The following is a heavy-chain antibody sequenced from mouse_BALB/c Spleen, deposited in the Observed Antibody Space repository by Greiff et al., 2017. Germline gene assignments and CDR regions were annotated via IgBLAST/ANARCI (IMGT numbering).Heavy chain of an antibody. V-gene: IGHV1S130*01. CDR1: GYTFTSSW. D-gene: IGHD2-10*01. CDR3: ARSSAYYEDAMDY. CDR2: IHPNSGNT. Sequence: VQLQQSGSVLVRPGASVNLSCKASGYTFTSSWMHWAKQRPGQGLEWIGEIHPNSGNTNYNEKFKGKATLTVDTSSSTAYVDLSSLTSEDSAVYYCARSSAYYEDAMDYWGQGTSVTVSS. J-gene: IGHJ4*01.